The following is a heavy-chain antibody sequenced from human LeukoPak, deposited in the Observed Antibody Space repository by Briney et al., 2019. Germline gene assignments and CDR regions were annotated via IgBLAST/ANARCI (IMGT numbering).Heavy chain of an antibody. Sequence: GGSLRLSCADSGFTFSRYWMHWVRQTPGKGLVWVSCISADGSVTRYADSVKGRFTISRDKTKSTLYLQMHSLKDEDTAVYYCATAGGDGSRMGFDPWGQGTLVTVSS. D-gene: IGHD2-15*01. CDR3: ATAGGDGSRMGFDP. CDR2: ISADGSVT. CDR1: GFTFSRYW. V-gene: IGHV3-74*01. J-gene: IGHJ5*02.